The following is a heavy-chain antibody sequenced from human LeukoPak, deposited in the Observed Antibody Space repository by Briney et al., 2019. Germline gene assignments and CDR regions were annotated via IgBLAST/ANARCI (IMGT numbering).Heavy chain of an antibody. D-gene: IGHD6-19*01. CDR1: EYTFTAYY. CDR3: ARVGQWLVENDWFDP. CDR2: INPSSGDT. J-gene: IGHJ5*02. Sequence: GASVKVSCKASEYTFTAYYVHWVRQAPGQGLEWMGWINPSSGDTNFAQNFQGRVTMTRDTSISTVYMELSRLRSDDTAVYYCARVGQWLVENDWFDPWGQGTLVTVSS. V-gene: IGHV1-2*02.